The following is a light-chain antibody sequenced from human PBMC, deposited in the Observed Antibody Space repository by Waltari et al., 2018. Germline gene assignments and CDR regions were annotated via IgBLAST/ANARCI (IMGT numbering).Light chain of an antibody. J-gene: IGKJ3*01. CDR2: EAS. CDR1: RNIDSW. CDR3: QRYRDFVPIL. V-gene: IGKV1-5*03. Sequence: DIQMTQSPSTLSASVGDRVTITCRASRNIDSWLAWYQQKPGKAPKVLIYEASNLESGVPSRFNGSGSGTEFTLTISSLQPDDYATYYCQRYRDFVPILFGPWTKVESK.